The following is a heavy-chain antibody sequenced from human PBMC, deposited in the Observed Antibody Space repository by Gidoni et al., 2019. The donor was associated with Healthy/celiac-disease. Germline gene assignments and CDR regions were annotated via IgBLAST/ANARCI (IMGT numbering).Heavy chain of an antibody. J-gene: IGHJ4*02. CDR1: GGSISSGSYY. CDR2: IYTSGST. V-gene: IGHV4-61*02. D-gene: IGHD6-13*01. Sequence: QVQLQESGPGLVKPSQTLSLTCTVSGGSISSGSYYWSWIRQPAGKGLEWIGRIYTSGSTNYNPSLKSRVTISVDTSKNQFSLKLSSVTAADTAVYYCARDSSSWQRGFDYWGQGTLVTVSS. CDR3: ARDSSSWQRGFDY.